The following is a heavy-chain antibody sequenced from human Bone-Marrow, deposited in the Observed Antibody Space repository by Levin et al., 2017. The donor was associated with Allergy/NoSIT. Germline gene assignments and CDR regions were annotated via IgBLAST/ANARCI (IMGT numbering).Heavy chain of an antibody. V-gene: IGHV3-21*01. Sequence: GGSLRLSCAASGFTFSSYSMNWVRQAPGKGLEWVSSISSSSSYIYYADSVKGRFTISRDNAKNSLYLQMNSLRAEDTAVYYCARSLYDFWSGLENWFDPWGQGTLVTVSS. CDR3: ARSLYDFWSGLENWFDP. CDR1: GFTFSSYS. D-gene: IGHD3-3*01. J-gene: IGHJ5*02. CDR2: ISSSSSYI.